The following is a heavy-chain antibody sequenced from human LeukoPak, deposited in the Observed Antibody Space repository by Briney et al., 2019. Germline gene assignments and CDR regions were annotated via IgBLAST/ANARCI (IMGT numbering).Heavy chain of an antibody. CDR1: GFTFTSYW. V-gene: IGHV3-74*01. CDR2: IKGDEGST. D-gene: IGHD2-15*01. J-gene: IGHJ6*02. CDR3: ARGIKNYYGVDV. Sequence: GGSLRLSCAASGFTFTSYWIHWVRQAPGKGLVWVSRIKGDEGSTNYADSVKGRFTISRDNAKNTVYLHMNSLRVEDAAVYYCARGIKNYYGVDVWGQGTTVTVSS.